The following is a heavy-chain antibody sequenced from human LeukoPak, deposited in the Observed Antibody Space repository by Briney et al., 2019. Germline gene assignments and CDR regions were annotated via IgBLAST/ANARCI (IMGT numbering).Heavy chain of an antibody. D-gene: IGHD1-14*01. CDR3: ARGKPNFDY. Sequence: PSETLSLTCAVYGGSFSGYYWSWIRQPPGKGLEWIGEINHSGSTNYNPTLKSRVTISVDTSKNQFSLKLSSVTAADTAVYYCARGKPNFDYWGQGTLVTVSS. CDR1: GGSFSGYY. V-gene: IGHV4-34*01. CDR2: INHSGST. J-gene: IGHJ4*02.